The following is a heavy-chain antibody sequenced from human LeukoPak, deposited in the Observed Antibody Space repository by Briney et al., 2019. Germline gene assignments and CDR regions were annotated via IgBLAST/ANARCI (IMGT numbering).Heavy chain of an antibody. J-gene: IGHJ3*02. CDR3: AREVIGQWLVRRGSAFDI. V-gene: IGHV1-18*01. CDR1: GYIFSNYG. CDR2: ISAYNGNT. Sequence: GASVKVSCKASGYIFSNYGITWVRQAPGQGLEWMGWISAYNGNTNYAQKLQGRVTMTTDTSTSTAYMELRSLRSDDTAVYYCAREVIGQWLVRRGSAFDIWGQGTMVTVSS. D-gene: IGHD6-19*01.